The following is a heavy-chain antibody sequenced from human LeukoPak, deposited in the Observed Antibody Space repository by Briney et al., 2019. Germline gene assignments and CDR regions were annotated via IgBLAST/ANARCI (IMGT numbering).Heavy chain of an antibody. V-gene: IGHV3-33*01. J-gene: IGHJ3*02. CDR1: GFTFSSYG. CDR3: ARGPVGRPDSSPLEAFDI. D-gene: IGHD3-22*01. Sequence: GRSLRLSCAASGFTFSSYGMHWVRQAPGKGLEWVAVIWYDGSNKYYADSVKGRFTISRDNSKNTLYLQMNSLRAEDTAVYYCARGPVGRPDSSPLEAFDIWGQGTMVTVSS. CDR2: IWYDGSNK.